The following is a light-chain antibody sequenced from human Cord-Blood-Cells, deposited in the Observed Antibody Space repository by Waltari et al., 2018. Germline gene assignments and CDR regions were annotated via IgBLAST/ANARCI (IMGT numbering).Light chain of an antibody. CDR2: ADS. CDR3: QVWDSSSDVV. J-gene: IGLJ2*01. Sequence: SYVLTQPPSVSVAPGQTARLTCRGNNLGSKRVHWYQQKPGQAPVLVVYADSDRPSGIPERFSGSNSGNTATLTISRVEAGDEADYYCQVWDSSSDVVFGGGTKLTVL. V-gene: IGLV3-21*02. CDR1: NLGSKR.